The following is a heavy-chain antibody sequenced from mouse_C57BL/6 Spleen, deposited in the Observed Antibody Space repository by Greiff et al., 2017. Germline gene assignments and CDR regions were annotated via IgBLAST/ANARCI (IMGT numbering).Heavy chain of an antibody. Sequence: QVQLQQPGAELVRPGSSVKLSCKASGYTFTSYWMDWVKQRPGQGLEWIGNIYPSDSETHYNQKFKDKATLTVDKSSSTAYMQLSSLTSEDSAVYYCAILLPQGDYAMDYWGQGASVTVSS. CDR3: AILLPQGDYAMDY. CDR1: GYTFTSYW. J-gene: IGHJ4*01. V-gene: IGHV1-61*01. CDR2: IYPSDSET. D-gene: IGHD2-12*01.